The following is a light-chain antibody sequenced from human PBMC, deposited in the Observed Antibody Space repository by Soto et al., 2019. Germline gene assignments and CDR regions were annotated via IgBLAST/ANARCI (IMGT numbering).Light chain of an antibody. Sequence: EIVLTQSPGTLSLSPGERATLSCRASQSVSSSYLAWYQQKPGQAPRLLIYGASSRATGIPDRFSGSGSGTDFALTISRLEPEDFAVYYCQQYGTSITCGQGPRLEIK. V-gene: IGKV3-20*01. CDR3: QQYGTSIT. J-gene: IGKJ5*01. CDR2: GAS. CDR1: QSVSSSY.